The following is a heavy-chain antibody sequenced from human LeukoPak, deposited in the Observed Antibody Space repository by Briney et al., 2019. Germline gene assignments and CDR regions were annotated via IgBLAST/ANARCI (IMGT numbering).Heavy chain of an antibody. CDR2: LSASGGTT. CDR3: AKEPREYCSSTSCPNWIDP. Sequence: GGSLRLSCAASGFTFSSYGMHWVRQAPGKGLEWVSALSASGGTTYYADSVKGRFTISRDNSKNTLYLQMSSLRAEDTAVYYCAKEPREYCSSTSCPNWIDPWGQGTLVTVSS. D-gene: IGHD2-2*01. J-gene: IGHJ5*02. V-gene: IGHV3-23*01. CDR1: GFTFSSYG.